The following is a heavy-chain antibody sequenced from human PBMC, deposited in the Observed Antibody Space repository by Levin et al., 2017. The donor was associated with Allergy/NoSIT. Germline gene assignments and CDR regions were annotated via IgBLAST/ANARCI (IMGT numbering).Heavy chain of an antibody. D-gene: IGHD5-12*01. J-gene: IGHJ6*03. Sequence: GGSLRLSFSSSFFPFLLSFLPFFLPSPFKGLSFVAVIWDDGYKKYYADSVKGRFTISRDNSKNTLYLQMNSLRAEDTAVYYCARVLRFYYYYYMDVWGKGTTVTVSS. CDR1: FFPFLLSF. CDR2: IWDDGYKK. CDR3: ARVLRFYYYYYMDV. V-gene: IGHV3-33*01.